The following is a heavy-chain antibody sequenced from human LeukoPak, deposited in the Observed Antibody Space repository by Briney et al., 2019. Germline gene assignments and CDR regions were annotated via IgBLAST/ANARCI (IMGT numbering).Heavy chain of an antibody. CDR2: IIPILGIA. CDR1: GGTFSSYA. V-gene: IGHV1-69*04. D-gene: IGHD3-22*01. J-gene: IGHJ4*02. CDR3: ARTRDYYDSSGYSFFDY. Sequence: SVKVSCKASGGTFSSYAISWVRQAPGQGLEWMGRIIPILGIANYAQKFQGRVTITADKSTSTAYMELSSLRSEDTAVYYCARTRDYYDSSGYSFFDYWGQGTLVTVSS.